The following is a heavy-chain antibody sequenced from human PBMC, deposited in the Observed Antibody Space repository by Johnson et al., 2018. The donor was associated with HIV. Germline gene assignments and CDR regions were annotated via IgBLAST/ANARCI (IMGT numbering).Heavy chain of an antibody. CDR1: GFTVSTYY. V-gene: IGHV3-66*01. J-gene: IGHJ3*02. CDR2: LYSSGKT. CDR3: ARDSQTYDYVWGSYRLKGDDAFDI. Sequence: VQLVESGGGLVKPGGSLRLSCAASGFTVSTYYMTWVRQASGKGLELVSLLYSSGKTYYADTVKGRLTISRDNYKNTLYLHRNSLRAEDTAMYYCARDSQTYDYVWGSYRLKGDDAFDIWGQGTMVTVSS. D-gene: IGHD3-16*02.